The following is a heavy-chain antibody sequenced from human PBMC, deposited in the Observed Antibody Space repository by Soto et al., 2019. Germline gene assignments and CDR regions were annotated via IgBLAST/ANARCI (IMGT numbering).Heavy chain of an antibody. J-gene: IGHJ6*02. CDR2: IWYDGSNK. V-gene: IGHV3-33*01. Sequence: GGSLRLSCAASGFTFSSYGMHWVRQAPGKGLEWVAVIWYDGSNKYYADSVKGRFTISRDNSKNTLYLQMNSLRAEDTAVYYCARSKWELLLSYYYYGMDVWGQGTTVTVSS. D-gene: IGHD1-26*01. CDR1: GFTFSSYG. CDR3: ARSKWELLLSYYYYGMDV.